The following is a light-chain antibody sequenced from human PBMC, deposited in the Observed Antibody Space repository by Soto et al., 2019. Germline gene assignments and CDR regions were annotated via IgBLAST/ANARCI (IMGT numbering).Light chain of an antibody. Sequence: QSVLTQPPSVPGAPGQRVTISCSGGSSNIGADYEVHWYQQLPGTAPKLLIYGNTNRPSGVPDRFSGSKSGSSASLAISGLQAEDEADYFCQSYDSTLKGCVFGPGTKLTVL. CDR2: GNT. V-gene: IGLV1-40*01. CDR3: QSYDSTLKGCV. CDR1: SSNIGADYE. J-gene: IGLJ1*01.